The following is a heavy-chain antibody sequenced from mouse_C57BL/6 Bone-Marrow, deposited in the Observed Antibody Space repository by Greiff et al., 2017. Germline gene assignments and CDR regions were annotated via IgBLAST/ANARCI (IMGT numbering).Heavy chain of an antibody. Sequence: QVQLQQSGAELVRPGASVTLSCKASGYTFTDYEMHWVKQTPVHGLEWIGAIDPETGGTAYNQKFKGKAILTADKSSSTAYMELRSLTSEDSAVYDCTALLIATFDYWGQGTSVTVSA. CDR2: IDPETGGT. D-gene: IGHD2-12*01. J-gene: IGHJ4*01. V-gene: IGHV1-15*01. CDR1: GYTFTDYE. CDR3: TALLIATFDY.